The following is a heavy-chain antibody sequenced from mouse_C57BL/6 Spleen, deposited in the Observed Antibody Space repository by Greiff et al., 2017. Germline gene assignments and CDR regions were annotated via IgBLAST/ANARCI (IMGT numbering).Heavy chain of an antibody. V-gene: IGHV1-64*01. CDR1: GYTFTSYW. CDR2: IHPNSGST. J-gene: IGHJ1*03. D-gene: IGHD1-1*01. CDR3: ARSLYYYGSPNFDV. Sequence: QVQLQQPGAELVKPGASVKLSCKASGYTFTSYWMHWVKQRPGQGLEWIGMIHPNSGSTNYNEKFKSKATLTVDKSSSTAYMQLSSLTSEDSAVYYCARSLYYYGSPNFDVWGTGTTVTVSS.